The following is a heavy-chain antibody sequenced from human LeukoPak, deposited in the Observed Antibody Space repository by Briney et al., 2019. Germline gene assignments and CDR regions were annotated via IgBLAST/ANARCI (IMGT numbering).Heavy chain of an antibody. Sequence: GGSLRLSCAASGFTFSSYSMNWVPQAPGKGLEWVSSISSSSSYIYYADSVKGRFTISRDNAKNSLYLQMNSLRAEDTAVYYCARTHFSDDAFDIWGEGTMVTVSS. V-gene: IGHV3-21*01. CDR3: ARTHFSDDAFDI. D-gene: IGHD6-25*01. J-gene: IGHJ3*02. CDR1: GFTFSSYS. CDR2: ISSSSSYI.